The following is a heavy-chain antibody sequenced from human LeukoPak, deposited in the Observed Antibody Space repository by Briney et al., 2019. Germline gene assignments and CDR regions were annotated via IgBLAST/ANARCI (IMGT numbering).Heavy chain of an antibody. D-gene: IGHD3-16*01. CDR2: TYGDGTNI. CDR1: GFTLSNSW. J-gene: IGHJ1*01. Sequence: GGSLRLSCVASGFTLSNSWMHWVRQAPGEGLVWVARTYGDGTNIGYADSVKGRFAISRDNAKNTLYLQMNSLRVEDTNVYFCARGGGASPRDWGQGTLVTVSS. V-gene: IGHV3-74*01. CDR3: ARGGGASPRD.